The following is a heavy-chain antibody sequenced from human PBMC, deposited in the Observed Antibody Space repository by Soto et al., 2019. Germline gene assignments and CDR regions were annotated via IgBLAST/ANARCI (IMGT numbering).Heavy chain of an antibody. Sequence: GGSLRLSCAASGFTFSSYWMHWVRQAPGKGLVWVSRINSDGSSTSYADSVKGRFTISRDNAKNTLYLQMNSLRAEDTAVYYCARGGGRAVAGGFDIWGQGTMVTVSS. CDR1: GFTFSSYW. J-gene: IGHJ3*02. V-gene: IGHV3-74*01. CDR2: INSDGSST. CDR3: ARGGGRAVAGGFDI. D-gene: IGHD6-19*01.